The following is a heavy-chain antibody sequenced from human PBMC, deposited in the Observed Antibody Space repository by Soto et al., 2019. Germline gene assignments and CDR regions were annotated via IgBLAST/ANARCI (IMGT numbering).Heavy chain of an antibody. CDR3: ASVPEVSPSWDV. Sequence: QVQLQESGPGLVKPSQTLSLTCTVSGGSISSGGYYWSWIRQHPGKGLEWIGYIYYSGSTYYNPSLKRRVTISVDASKHQCSLKLSSVTAADTAVYYCASVPEVSPSWDVWGQGTTVTVSS. J-gene: IGHJ6*02. CDR2: IYYSGST. CDR1: GGSISSGGYY. V-gene: IGHV4-31*03.